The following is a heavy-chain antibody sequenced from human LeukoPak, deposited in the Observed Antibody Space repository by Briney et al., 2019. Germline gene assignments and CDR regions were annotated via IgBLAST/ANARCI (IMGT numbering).Heavy chain of an antibody. CDR1: GFTFSSYA. CDR3: AKVWDTYYYDSSGSFDY. J-gene: IGHJ4*02. D-gene: IGHD3-22*01. V-gene: IGHV3-23*01. Sequence: GGSLRLSCAASGFTFSSYAMSWVRQAPGKGLEWVSGISSSGGSTYYADSVKGRFTISRDNSKDTLYLQMNSLRAEDTAVYYCAKVWDTYYYDSSGSFDYWGQGTLVTVSS. CDR2: ISSSGGST.